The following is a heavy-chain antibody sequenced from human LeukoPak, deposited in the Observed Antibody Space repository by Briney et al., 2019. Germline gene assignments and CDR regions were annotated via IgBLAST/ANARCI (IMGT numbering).Heavy chain of an antibody. V-gene: IGHV1-8*01. D-gene: IGHD3-9*01. J-gene: IGHJ4*02. CDR2: MNPNSGNT. CDR3: ARSAPGTGYTA. CDR1: EYTYTNDD. Sequence: ASVKSSCKASEYTYTNDDISWVRQATGQGLEWIGKMNPNSGNTGYAQKFQGRVTMTRSTSVSTVHMELNSLTSEDTAVYFCARSAPGTGYTAWGQGTLVTVSS.